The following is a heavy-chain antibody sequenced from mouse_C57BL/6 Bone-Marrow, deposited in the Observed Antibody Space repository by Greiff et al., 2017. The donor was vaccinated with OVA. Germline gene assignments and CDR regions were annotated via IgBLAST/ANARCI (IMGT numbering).Heavy chain of an antibody. CDR3: ARSPLLAGHWYFDV. Sequence: QVQLQQPGAELVKPGASVKLSCKASGYTFTSYWMHWVKQRPGQGLEWIGMIHPNSGSTNYNEKFKSKATLTVDKSSSTAYMQLSSLTSEDSAVYYCARSPLLAGHWYFDVWGTGTTVTVSS. CDR1: GYTFTSYW. V-gene: IGHV1-64*01. D-gene: IGHD1-1*01. J-gene: IGHJ1*03. CDR2: IHPNSGST.